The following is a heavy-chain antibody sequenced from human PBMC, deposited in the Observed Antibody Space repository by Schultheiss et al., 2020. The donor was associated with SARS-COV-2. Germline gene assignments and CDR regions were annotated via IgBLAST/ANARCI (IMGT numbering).Heavy chain of an antibody. CDR3: ADSDV. J-gene: IGHJ6*02. Sequence: ASVKVSCKASGYTFTSYGISWVRLAPGQGLEWLGIINPSGGNTFYAQKFQGRVTMTRDTSTDTFYMELSSLTSEDTAVYYCADSDVWGQGTTVTVSS. CDR2: INPSGGNT. CDR1: GYTFTSYG. V-gene: IGHV1-46*01.